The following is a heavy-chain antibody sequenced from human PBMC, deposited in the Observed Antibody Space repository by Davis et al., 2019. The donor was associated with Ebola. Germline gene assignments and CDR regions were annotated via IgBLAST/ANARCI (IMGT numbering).Heavy chain of an antibody. D-gene: IGHD2-2*01. CDR3: AKAIRIVGVVVATLGD. V-gene: IGHV3-74*01. CDR1: GFTFSSNW. CDR2: INPDGSST. Sequence: PGGSLRLSCAASGFTFSSNWMHWVRQVPGKGLLWVSRINPDGSSTSYADSVKGRFTISRDNSMNTLHLQMNSLRAEDTAVYYCAKAIRIVGVVVATLGDWGQGTLVTVSS. J-gene: IGHJ4*02.